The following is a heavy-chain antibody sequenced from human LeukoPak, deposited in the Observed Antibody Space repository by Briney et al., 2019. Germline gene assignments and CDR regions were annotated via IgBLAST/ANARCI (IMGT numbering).Heavy chain of an antibody. J-gene: IGHJ6*03. CDR3: ASGSGSYRTPYYYMDV. V-gene: IGHV3-53*01. CDR2: IYSGGST. CDR1: GFTVSSNY. Sequence: GGSLRLSCAPSGFTVSSNYIGWVRHAPGEGRGWGSVIYSGGSTYYADSVKGRFTISRDNSKNTLYLQMNSLRAEDTAVYYCASGSGSYRTPYYYMDVWGTGTTATVSS. D-gene: IGHD3-10*01.